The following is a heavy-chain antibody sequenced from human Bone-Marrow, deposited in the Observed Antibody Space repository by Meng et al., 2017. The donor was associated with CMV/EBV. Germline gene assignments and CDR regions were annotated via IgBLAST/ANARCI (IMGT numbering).Heavy chain of an antibody. CDR3: AKRSPAAIGDV. V-gene: IGHV3-23*03. CDR2: IYSGGSAT. D-gene: IGHD2-2*01. J-gene: IGHJ6*02. CDR1: GFTFSSYE. Sequence: GGSLRLSCAASGFTFSSYEMNWVRQATGKGLEWVSVIYSGGSATYYADSVKGRFTIARDNSKNTLYLQMNSLRAEDTAVYYCAKRSPAAIGDVWGQGTTVTGSS.